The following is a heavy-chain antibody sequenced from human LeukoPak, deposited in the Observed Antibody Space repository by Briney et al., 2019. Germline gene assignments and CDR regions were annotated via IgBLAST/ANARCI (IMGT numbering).Heavy chain of an antibody. CDR3: AYDFWSGKGTRWFDP. Sequence: GASVKVSCKASGGTFSSYAISWVRQAPGQGLEWMGRIIPILGIANYAQKFQGRVTITADKSTSTAYMELSSLRSEDTAVYYCAYDFWSGKGTRWFDPWGQGTLVTVSS. V-gene: IGHV1-69*04. J-gene: IGHJ5*02. CDR2: IIPILGIA. D-gene: IGHD3-3*01. CDR1: GGTFSSYA.